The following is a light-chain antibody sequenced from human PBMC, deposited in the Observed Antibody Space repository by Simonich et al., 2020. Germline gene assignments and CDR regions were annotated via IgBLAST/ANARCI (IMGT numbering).Light chain of an antibody. CDR2: EGS. CDR3: CSYAGSYVV. Sequence: QSALTQPASVSGSPGQAITISCTGTSSDVGSDNLVSWYQQHPGKAPKLMNYEGSRRPSGVSNRFTGSKSGNTASLTISGLQAEDEADYYCCSYAGSYVVFGGGTKLTVL. CDR1: SSDVGSDNL. J-gene: IGLJ2*01. V-gene: IGLV2-23*01.